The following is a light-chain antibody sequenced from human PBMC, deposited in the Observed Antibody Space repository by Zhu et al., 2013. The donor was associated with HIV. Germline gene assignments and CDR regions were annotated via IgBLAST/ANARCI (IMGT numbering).Light chain of an antibody. CDR2: EVN. V-gene: IGLV2-14*01. CDR1: SSDVGGYNY. Sequence: QSALTQPASVSGSPGQSIAISCTGTSSDVGGYNYVSWYQQYPGKAPKLMIYEVNNRPSGVSNRFSGSKSGNTASLTISGLQTDDEADYYCSSYTSSSLCVFGTGTKVTDL. J-gene: IGLJ1*01. CDR3: SSYTSSSLCV.